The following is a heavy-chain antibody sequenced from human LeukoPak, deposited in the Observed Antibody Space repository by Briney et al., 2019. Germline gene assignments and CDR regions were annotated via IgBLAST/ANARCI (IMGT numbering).Heavy chain of an antibody. Sequence: SETLSLTCTVSGGSISYYYWSWIRQPPGKGLGWIGYIYYSGSTNYNPSLKSRVTISVDTSKNQFSLKLSSVTAADTAVYYCARLPVYYDGSASNAFDYWGQGTLVTVSS. CDR1: GGSISYYY. CDR2: IYYSGST. D-gene: IGHD3-22*01. CDR3: ARLPVYYDGSASNAFDY. J-gene: IGHJ4*02. V-gene: IGHV4-59*01.